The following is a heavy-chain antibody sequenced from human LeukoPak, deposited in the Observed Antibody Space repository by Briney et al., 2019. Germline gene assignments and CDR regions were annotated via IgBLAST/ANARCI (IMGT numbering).Heavy chain of an antibody. CDR2: IYSGGST. CDR1: GFTFSSNY. CDR3: ARESHSGSYYFDY. J-gene: IGHJ4*02. Sequence: GGSLRLSCAASGFTFSSNYMSWVRQAPGKGLEWVSVIYSGGSTYYADSVKGRFTISRDNSKNTLYLQMNSLRAEDTAVYYCARESHSGSYYFDYWGQGTLVTVSS. V-gene: IGHV3-53*01. D-gene: IGHD1-26*01.